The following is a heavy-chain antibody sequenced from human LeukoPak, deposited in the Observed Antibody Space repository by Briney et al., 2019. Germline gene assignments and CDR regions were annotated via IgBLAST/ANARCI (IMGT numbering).Heavy chain of an antibody. V-gene: IGHV1-46*01. CDR3: ARGGSSWYRGSFRH. J-gene: IGHJ1*01. CDR1: GYTFTSYD. Sequence: ASVKVSCKASGYTFTSYDMHWVRQAPGQGLEWMGIINPSGGSTSYAQIFQGRVTMTRDTSTSTVYMGLSSLRFEDTAVYYCARGGSSWYRGSFRHWGQGTLVTVSS. D-gene: IGHD6-13*01. CDR2: INPSGGST.